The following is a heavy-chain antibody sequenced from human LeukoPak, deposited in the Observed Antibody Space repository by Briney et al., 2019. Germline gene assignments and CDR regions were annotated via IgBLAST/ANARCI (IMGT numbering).Heavy chain of an antibody. Sequence: SETLCLTCAVSGGSIRSRNWWSWVGQPPGKGLEWIGEIYHSGSTNYNPSLKTRVTKSVHKSKNHFSLKLSSVTAADTAVYYCASDRRDGYLWGQGTLVTVSS. J-gene: IGHJ5*02. V-gene: IGHV4-4*02. CDR3: ASDRRDGYL. CDR2: IYHSGST. D-gene: IGHD5-24*01. CDR1: GGSIRSRNW.